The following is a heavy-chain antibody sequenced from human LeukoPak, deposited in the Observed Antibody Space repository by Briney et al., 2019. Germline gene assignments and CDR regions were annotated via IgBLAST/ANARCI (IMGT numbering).Heavy chain of an antibody. CDR3: ARVDDY. J-gene: IGHJ4*02. Sequence: GGSLRLSCAASGFTFSSYTMNWVRQAPGKGLEWVSSIGSSSTYIYYADSVKGRFIISRDNAKNSLFLQMNSLRAEDTAVYYCARVDDYWGQGTLVTVSS. CDR2: IGSSSTYI. V-gene: IGHV3-21*01. CDR1: GFTFSSYT.